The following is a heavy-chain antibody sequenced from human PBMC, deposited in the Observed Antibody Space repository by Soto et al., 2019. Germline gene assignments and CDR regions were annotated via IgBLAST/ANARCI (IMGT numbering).Heavy chain of an antibody. J-gene: IGHJ3*02. Sequence: QLHLVQSGAVVKKPGASVTVSCSASGYPVTAYYMHWVRQAPGRGLEWMGGINPATGAAKYTQTFQGRVTMTRDTSTSTVFMELRGRTSEDYAVFYCARGGGVGVAGSAAFDMWGQGTVVTVSS. V-gene: IGHV1-2*02. CDR1: GYPVTAYY. CDR2: INPATGAA. CDR3: ARGGGVGVAGSAAFDM. D-gene: IGHD3-3*01.